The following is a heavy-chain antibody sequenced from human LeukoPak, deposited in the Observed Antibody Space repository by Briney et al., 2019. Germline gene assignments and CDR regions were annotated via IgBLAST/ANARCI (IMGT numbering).Heavy chain of an antibody. CDR2: ISGSGTTK. J-gene: IGHJ5*02. D-gene: IGHD1-26*01. Sequence: GGSLRLSCAASGFTFSRFTMNWVRQAPGKGLEWVSYISGSGTTKYYADSVKGRFTISRDNAENLLYLQMNSLRVEDTAVYYCPRGSEWDLLGSCDRWGQGTLVTVSS. CDR1: GFTFSRFT. CDR3: PRGSEWDLLGSCDR. V-gene: IGHV3-48*04.